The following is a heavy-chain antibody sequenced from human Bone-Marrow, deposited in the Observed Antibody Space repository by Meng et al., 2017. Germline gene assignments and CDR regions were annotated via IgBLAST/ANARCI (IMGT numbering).Heavy chain of an antibody. Sequence: KVSCKASGYTFTSYDINWVRQATGQGLEWMGGMNPNSGNTGYAQKFQGRDTMTRNTSISTAYMELSSLRSEDTAVYYCARGKIRNYSSSWYVGCDYWGQGTLVTVSS. D-gene: IGHD6-13*01. CDR3: ARGKIRNYSSSWYVGCDY. J-gene: IGHJ4*02. V-gene: IGHV1-8*01. CDR1: GYTFTSYD. CDR2: MNPNSGNT.